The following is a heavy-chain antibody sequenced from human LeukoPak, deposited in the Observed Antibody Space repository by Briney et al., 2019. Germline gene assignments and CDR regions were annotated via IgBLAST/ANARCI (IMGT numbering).Heavy chain of an antibody. CDR2: IRYDGSNK. V-gene: IGHV3-30*02. Sequence: GGSLRLSCAASGFTFSSYWMHWVRQAPGKGLEWVAFIRYDGSNKYYADSVKGRFTISRDNSKNTLYPQMNSLRAEDTAVYYCAKDRNYMGATNYMDVWGKGTTVTISS. D-gene: IGHD4-11*01. CDR1: GFTFSSYW. CDR3: AKDRNYMGATNYMDV. J-gene: IGHJ6*03.